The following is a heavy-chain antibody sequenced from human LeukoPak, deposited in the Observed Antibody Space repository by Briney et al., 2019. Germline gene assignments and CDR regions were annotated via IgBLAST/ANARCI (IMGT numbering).Heavy chain of an antibody. Sequence: GASVKVSCKASGGTFSSYAISWVRQAPGQGLEWMGGIIPIFGTANYAQKFQGRVTITADESTSTAYMELSSLRSEDTAVYYCAREKWGYYDSSGYYYSALPFLKNWFDPWGQGTLVTVSS. J-gene: IGHJ5*02. D-gene: IGHD3-22*01. CDR2: IIPIFGTA. CDR3: AREKWGYYDSSGYYYSALPFLKNWFDP. V-gene: IGHV1-69*13. CDR1: GGTFSSYA.